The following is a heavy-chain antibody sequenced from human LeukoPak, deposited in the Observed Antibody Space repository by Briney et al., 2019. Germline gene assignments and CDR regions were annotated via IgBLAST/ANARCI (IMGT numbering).Heavy chain of an antibody. CDR1: GFTFSSYG. CDR2: IRSNLYGGTP. V-gene: IGHV3-49*04. J-gene: IGHJ4*02. Sequence: GGSLRLSCAASGFTFSSYGMSWVRQAPGRGLEWVGFIRSNLYGGTPEYAASVKGRFTISRDDSNSIAYLEMDSLKTDDTAVYYCTRDQTPYYWGQGTLVTVSS. CDR3: TRDQTPYY.